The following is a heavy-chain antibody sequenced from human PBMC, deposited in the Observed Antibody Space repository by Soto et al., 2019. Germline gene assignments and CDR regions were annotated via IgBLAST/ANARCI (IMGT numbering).Heavy chain of an antibody. Sequence: GGSLRLSCAASGFTFSVYSMSWVRQAPGKGLEWVSVISSRSGYIYYADSVKGRFTISRDNAKNALYLQMGSRRAEDTAVYSCASRGENCSNTSCPGWSAPWGRGTLVTVSS. CDR3: ASRGENCSNTSCPGWSAP. D-gene: IGHD2-2*01. CDR2: ISSRSGYI. CDR1: GFTFSVYS. J-gene: IGHJ5*02. V-gene: IGHV3-21*01.